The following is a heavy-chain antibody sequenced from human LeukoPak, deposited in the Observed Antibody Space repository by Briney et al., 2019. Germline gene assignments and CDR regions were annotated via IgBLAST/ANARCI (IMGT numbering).Heavy chain of an antibody. D-gene: IGHD1-26*01. Sequence: GASVTVSFKASGYTFTGYYMHWVRQAPGQGLEWMGWINPNSGGTNYAQKFQGRVTMTRDTSISTAYMELSRLRSDDTAVYYCARVRRGVGANWFDPWGQGTLVTVSS. J-gene: IGHJ5*02. V-gene: IGHV1-2*02. CDR2: INPNSGGT. CDR3: ARVRRGVGANWFDP. CDR1: GYTFTGYY.